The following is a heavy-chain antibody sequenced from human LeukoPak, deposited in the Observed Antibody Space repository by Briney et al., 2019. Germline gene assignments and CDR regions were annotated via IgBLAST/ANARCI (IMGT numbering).Heavy chain of an antibody. CDR1: GDSISSGNYY. V-gene: IGHV4-39*01. J-gene: IGHJ5*02. Sequence: SETLSLTCSVSGDSISSGNYYWGWIRQPPGKGLEWIGNLYYSGSTYYYPSFKSRVTISVDTSKNQFSLKLSSVTAADTAVYYCASDRSSWNPGAPSWGQGTLVTVSS. CDR2: LYYSGST. CDR3: ASDRSSWNPGAPS. D-gene: IGHD6-13*01.